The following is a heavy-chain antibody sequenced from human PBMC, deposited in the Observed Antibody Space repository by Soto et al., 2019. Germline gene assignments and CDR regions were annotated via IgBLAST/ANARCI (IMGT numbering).Heavy chain of an antibody. CDR3: ASLAYCGGDCSPRDYYYYGMDV. CDR2: IIPIFGTA. J-gene: IGHJ6*02. V-gene: IGHV1-69*13. D-gene: IGHD2-21*02. Sequence: ASVKVSCKASGGTFSSYAISWVRQAPGQGLEWMGGIIPIFGTANYAQKFQGRVTITADESTSTAYMELSSLRSEDTAVYYCASLAYCGGDCSPRDYYYYGMDVWGQGTTVTVSS. CDR1: GGTFSSYA.